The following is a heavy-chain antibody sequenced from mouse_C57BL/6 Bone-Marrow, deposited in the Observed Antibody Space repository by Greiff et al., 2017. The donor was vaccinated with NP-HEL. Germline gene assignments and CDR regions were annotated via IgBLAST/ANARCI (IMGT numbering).Heavy chain of an antibody. CDR1: GFTFSDAW. CDR2: IRNKANNHAT. CDR3: TRVTAPYAMDY. Sequence: EVQGVESGGGLVQPGGSMKLSCAASGFTFSDAWMDWVRQSPEKGLEWVAEIRNKANNHATYYAESVKGRFTISRDDSKSSVYLQMNSLRAEDTGIYYCTRVTAPYAMDYWGQGTSVTVSS. V-gene: IGHV6-6*01. J-gene: IGHJ4*01. D-gene: IGHD1-2*01.